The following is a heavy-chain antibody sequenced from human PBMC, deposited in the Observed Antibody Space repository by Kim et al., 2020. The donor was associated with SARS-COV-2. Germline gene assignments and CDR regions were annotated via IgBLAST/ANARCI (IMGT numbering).Heavy chain of an antibody. V-gene: IGHV3-48*03. D-gene: IGHD3-3*01. CDR3: ASAGFSGGYYTQQDAFD. CDR1: GFTFSSYE. J-gene: IGHJ3*02. Sequence: GGSLRLSCAASGFTFSSYEMNWVRQAPGKGLEWVSYISRSGSTIYYADSVMGRFTISRDNAKGSLYLQMNSLRAEDTAPYYCASAGFSGGYYTQQDAFD. CDR2: ISRSGSTI.